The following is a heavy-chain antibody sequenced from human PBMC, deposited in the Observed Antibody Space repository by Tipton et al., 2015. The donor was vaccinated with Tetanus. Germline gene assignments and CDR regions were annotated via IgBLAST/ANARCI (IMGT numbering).Heavy chain of an antibody. CDR2: ITPRGSS. CDR3: ARHLYGYWFDP. V-gene: IGHV4-34*01. Sequence: GLVKPSETLSLTCAVSGGSLSGHFWSWVRQPPGKGLEGIGEITPRGSSSYNPSLKSRVTISGNTSKNVFSLRLTSVTAADTAVYYCARHLYGYWFDPWGQGALVTVSS. D-gene: IGHD5-18*01. J-gene: IGHJ5*02. CDR1: GGSLSGHF.